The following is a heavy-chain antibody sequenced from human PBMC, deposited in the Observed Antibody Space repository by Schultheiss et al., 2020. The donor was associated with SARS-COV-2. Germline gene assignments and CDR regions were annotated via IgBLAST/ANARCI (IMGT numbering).Heavy chain of an antibody. CDR3: ARENGDGCSGGSCYSVWFDP. CDR1: GGTFSSYA. D-gene: IGHD2-15*01. V-gene: IGHV1-69*13. J-gene: IGHJ5*02. CDR2: IIPIFGTA. Sequence: SVKVSCKASGGTFSSYAISWVRQAPGQGLEWMGGIIPIFGTANYAQKFQGRVTITADESTSTAYMELSSLRSEDTAVYYCARENGDGCSGGSCYSVWFDPWGQGTLVTVSS.